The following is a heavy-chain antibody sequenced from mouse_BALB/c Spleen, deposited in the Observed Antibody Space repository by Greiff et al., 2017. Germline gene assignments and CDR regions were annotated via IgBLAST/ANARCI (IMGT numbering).Heavy chain of an antibody. V-gene: IGHV14-3*02. J-gene: IGHJ2*01. Sequence: EVQLQQSGAELVKPGASVKLSCTASGFNIKDTYMHWVKQRPEQGLEWIGRIDPANGNTKYDPKFQGKATITADTSSNTAYLQLSSLTSEDTAVYYCAQDYYGNYFDYWGQGTTLTVSS. CDR3: AQDYYGNYFDY. CDR2: IDPANGNT. D-gene: IGHD2-1*01. CDR1: GFNIKDTY.